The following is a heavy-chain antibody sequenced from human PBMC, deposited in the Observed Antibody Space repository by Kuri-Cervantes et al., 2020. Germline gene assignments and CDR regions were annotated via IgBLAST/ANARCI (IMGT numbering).Heavy chain of an antibody. CDR1: GFTFSSYA. D-gene: IGHD5/OR15-5a*01. Sequence: GGSLRLSCAASGFTFSSYAMSWVRQAPGKGLEWVSAISGSGGSTYYADSVKGRFTISRDNSNNTLYLQMNSLRAEDTAVYYCARDLRDPYYMDVWGTGTTVTVSS. J-gene: IGHJ6*03. CDR3: ARDLRDPYYMDV. V-gene: IGHV3-23*01. CDR2: ISGSGGST.